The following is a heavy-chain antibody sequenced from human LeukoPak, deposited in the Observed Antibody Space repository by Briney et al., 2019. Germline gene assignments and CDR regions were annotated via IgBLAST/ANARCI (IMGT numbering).Heavy chain of an antibody. D-gene: IGHD2-15*01. J-gene: IGHJ5*02. CDR2: INSSSSYI. CDR3: AREVVVVLAAKTQNWFDP. CDR1: GFTFSSYS. V-gene: IGHV3-21*01. Sequence: GGSLRLSCAASGFTFSSYSMNWVRQAPGKGLEWVSSINSSSSYIYYADSVKGRFTISRDNAKNSLYLQRNRLRAEDTAVYYCAREVVVVLAAKTQNWFDPWGQGTLVTVSS.